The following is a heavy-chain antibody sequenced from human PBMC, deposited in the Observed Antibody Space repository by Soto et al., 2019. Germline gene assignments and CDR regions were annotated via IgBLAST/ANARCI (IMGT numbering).Heavy chain of an antibody. CDR2: INHSGST. CDR3: ARDGIALTRFCYVCYGMEV. Sequence: SETLCLTCAVYGGSFSGYYWSWIRQPPGKGLEWIGEINHSGSTNYNPSLKSRVIISVDTSKNQFSLKLSSATAADTAVYYCARDGIALTRFCYVCYGMEVWGQGTTVTVSS. D-gene: IGHD6-13*01. J-gene: IGHJ6*02. CDR1: GGSFSGYY. V-gene: IGHV4-34*01.